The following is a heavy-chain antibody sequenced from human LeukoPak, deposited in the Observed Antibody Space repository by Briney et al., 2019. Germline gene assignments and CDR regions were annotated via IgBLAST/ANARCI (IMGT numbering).Heavy chain of an antibody. CDR3: ARVDCSSTSCGIFDY. Sequence: GGSLRLSCAASGFTFSSYWMSWVRQAPGKGLEWVANIKQDGSEKYYVDSVKGRFTISRDNAKNSLYLQMNSLRAEDTAVYYCARVDCSSTSCGIFDYWGQGTLVTVSS. V-gene: IGHV3-7*01. D-gene: IGHD2-2*01. CDR1: GFTFSSYW. J-gene: IGHJ4*02. CDR2: IKQDGSEK.